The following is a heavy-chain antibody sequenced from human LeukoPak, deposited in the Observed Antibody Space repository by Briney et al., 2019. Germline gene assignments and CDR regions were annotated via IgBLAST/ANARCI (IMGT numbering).Heavy chain of an antibody. V-gene: IGHV4-34*01. CDR1: GGSFSGYY. Sequence: SETLSLTCAVYGGSFSGYYWSWIRQPPGKGLEWIGEINHSGGTNYSPSLKSRVTISVDTSKNQFSLKVSSVTAADTAVYYCARHGGKYFQYWGQGTLVTVSS. CDR3: ARHGGKYFQY. J-gene: IGHJ1*01. CDR2: INHSGGT. D-gene: IGHD3-3*01.